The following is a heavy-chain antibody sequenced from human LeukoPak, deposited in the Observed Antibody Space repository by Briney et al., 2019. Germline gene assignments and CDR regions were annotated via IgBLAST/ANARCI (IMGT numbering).Heavy chain of an antibody. J-gene: IGHJ6*02. V-gene: IGHV1-8*02. CDR2: MNPNSGNT. CDR1: GYTFTSYG. CDR3: ARGLSSSDYYYGMDV. Sequence: ASVKVSCRASGYTFTSYGISWVRQATGQGLEWMGWMNPNSGNTGYAQKFRGRVTMTRNTSISTAYMELSSLRSEDTAVYYCARGLSSSDYYYGMDVWGQGTTVTVSS. D-gene: IGHD6-6*01.